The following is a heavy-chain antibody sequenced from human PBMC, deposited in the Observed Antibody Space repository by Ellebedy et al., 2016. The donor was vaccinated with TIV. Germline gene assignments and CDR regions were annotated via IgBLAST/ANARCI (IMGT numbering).Heavy chain of an antibody. CDR2: IIPILGIA. CDR3: ARTHTAMLEYNYGMDV. CDR1: RGTFSSYA. V-gene: IGHV1-69*04. J-gene: IGHJ6*02. Sequence: AASVKVSCKASRGTFSSYAINWVRQPPGQGLEWMGRIIPILGIANYAQKFQDRVTIIADKSTSTAFMELSSLRSEDTAVYYCARTHTAMLEYNYGMDVWGQGTTVTVSS. D-gene: IGHD5-18*01.